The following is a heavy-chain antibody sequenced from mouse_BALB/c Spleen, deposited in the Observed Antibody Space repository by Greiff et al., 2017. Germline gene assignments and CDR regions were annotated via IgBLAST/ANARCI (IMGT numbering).Heavy chain of an antibody. CDR2: IRLKSNNYAT. Sequence: EVKLEESGGGLVQPGGSMKLSCVASGFTFSNYWMNWVRQSPEKGLEWVAEIRLKSNNYATHYAESVKGRFTISRDDSKSSVYLQMNNLRAEDTGIYYCTRDGYGSSWFAYWGQGTLVTVSA. J-gene: IGHJ3*01. CDR1: GFTFSNYW. V-gene: IGHV6-6*02. D-gene: IGHD1-1*01. CDR3: TRDGYGSSWFAY.